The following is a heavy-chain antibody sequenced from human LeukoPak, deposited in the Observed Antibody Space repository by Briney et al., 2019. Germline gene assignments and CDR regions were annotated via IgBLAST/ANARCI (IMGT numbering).Heavy chain of an antibody. CDR3: ARDVATTGWYTFDY. V-gene: IGHV6-1*01. D-gene: IGHD6-19*01. CDR1: GDSVSSINGA. Sequence: SQTLSVTSAISGDSVSSINGAWNWVRQSPSRGLEWLGRTYYRSKWYSDYAVPIQGRMSINPDTSKNQFTLHLFSVTPDDTAVYYCARDVATTGWYTFDYWAQGTRVTVSS. CDR2: TYYRSKWYS. J-gene: IGHJ4*02.